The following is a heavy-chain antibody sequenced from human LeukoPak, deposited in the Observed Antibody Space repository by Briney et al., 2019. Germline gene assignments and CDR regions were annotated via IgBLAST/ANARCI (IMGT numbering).Heavy chain of an antibody. CDR2: IYHSGST. D-gene: IGHD3-22*01. V-gene: IGHV4-59*08. Sequence: SETLSLTCTVSGGSISSHSWSWIRQPPGKGLEWIGYIYHSGSTTYNPSLQSRVTLSVDTSKNQFSLNLTSVTAADTAVYYCARSDYYDSSGYYSYSFDIWGQGTLVTVSS. J-gene: IGHJ3*02. CDR1: GGSISSHS. CDR3: ARSDYYDSSGYYSYSFDI.